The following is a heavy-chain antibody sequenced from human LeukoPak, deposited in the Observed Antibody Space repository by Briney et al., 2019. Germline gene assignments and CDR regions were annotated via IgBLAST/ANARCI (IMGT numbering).Heavy chain of an antibody. CDR2: IIPIFGTA. CDR3: ARRITIFGVVIHDYYYYGMDV. CDR1: GGTFSSYA. V-gene: IGHV1-69*13. J-gene: IGHJ6*02. Sequence: ASVKVSCKASGGTFSSYAISWVRQAPGQGLGWMGGIIPIFGTANYAQKFQGRVTITADESTSTAYMELSSLRSEDTAVYYCARRITIFGVVIHDYYYYGMDVWGQGTTVTVSS. D-gene: IGHD3-3*01.